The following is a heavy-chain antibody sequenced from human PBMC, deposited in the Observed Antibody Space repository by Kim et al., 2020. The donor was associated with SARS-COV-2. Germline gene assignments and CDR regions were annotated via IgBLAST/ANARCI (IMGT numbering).Heavy chain of an antibody. D-gene: IGHD2-21*01. V-gene: IGHV4-59*01. CDR1: GGSISSYY. CDR2: IYYSGST. Sequence: SETLSLTCTVSGGSISSYYWSWIRQPPGKGLEWIGYIYYSGSTNYNPSLKSRVTISVDTSKNQFSLKLSSVTAADTAVYYCARISTCGGDCYNSLDYWGQGTLVTVSS. J-gene: IGHJ4*02. CDR3: ARISTCGGDCYNSLDY.